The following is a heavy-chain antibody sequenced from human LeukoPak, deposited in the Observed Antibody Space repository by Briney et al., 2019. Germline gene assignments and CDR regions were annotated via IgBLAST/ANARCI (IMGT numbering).Heavy chain of an antibody. CDR2: IKQDGSEK. CDR3: ARDLRLRGYSYGCYDY. J-gene: IGHJ4*02. V-gene: IGHV3-7*01. Sequence: GGSLRLSCAASGFTFSSYWMSWVRQAPGKGLEWGPNIKQDGSEKYYVDSVKGRFTISRDNAKNSLYLQMNSLRAEDTAVYYCARDLRLRGYSYGCYDYWGQGTLVTVSS. CDR1: GFTFSSYW. D-gene: IGHD5-18*01.